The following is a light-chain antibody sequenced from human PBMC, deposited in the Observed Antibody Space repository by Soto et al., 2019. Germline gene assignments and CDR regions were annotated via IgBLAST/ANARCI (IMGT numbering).Light chain of an antibody. CDR1: SSDVGGYNY. CDR3: SSYTISSTYG. Sequence: QSALTQPASVSGSPGQSITISCTGTSSDVGGYNYVSWYQLHPGKAPKLMVYEVSNRPSGVSNRFSGSKSGNTASLTISGLQAEDEADYYCSSYTISSTYGFGTGTKLTVL. J-gene: IGLJ1*01. CDR2: EVS. V-gene: IGLV2-14*01.